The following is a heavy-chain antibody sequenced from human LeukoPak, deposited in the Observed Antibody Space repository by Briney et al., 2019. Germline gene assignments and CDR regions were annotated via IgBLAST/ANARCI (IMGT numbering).Heavy chain of an antibody. J-gene: IGHJ4*02. CDR1: GGSISSGSYY. Sequence: SQTLSLTCTVSGGSISSGSYYWSWIRQPAGKGLEWIGRIYISGSTNYNPSLKSRVTISVDTSKNQFSLKLSSVTAADTAVYYCARVGYSYGYFDYWGQGTLVTVSS. D-gene: IGHD5-18*01. CDR3: ARVGYSYGYFDY. CDR2: IYISGST. V-gene: IGHV4-61*02.